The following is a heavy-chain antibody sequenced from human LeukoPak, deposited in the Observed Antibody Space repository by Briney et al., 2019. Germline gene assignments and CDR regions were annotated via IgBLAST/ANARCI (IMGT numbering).Heavy chain of an antibody. V-gene: IGHV4-39*02. CDR3: ARSSGTGTFSY. D-gene: IGHD6-25*01. Sequence: PSETLSLTCTVSGGSIRSSYYYWGWIRQPPGKGLEWIGSIYDSGSTYYNPSLKSRVTISVDTSKNHFSLKMSSVTAADTAVYYCARSSGTGTFSYWGQGTLVTVSS. CDR1: GGSIRSSYYY. CDR2: IYDSGST. J-gene: IGHJ4*02.